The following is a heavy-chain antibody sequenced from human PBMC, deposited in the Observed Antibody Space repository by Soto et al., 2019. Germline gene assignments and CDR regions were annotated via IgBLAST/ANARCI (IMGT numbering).Heavy chain of an antibody. D-gene: IGHD1-1*01. CDR1: GFSFSTYA. V-gene: IGHV3-23*01. J-gene: IGHJ6*02. CDR2: ISGSGRET. Sequence: VQLLESGGGLVQPGGSLRLSCAASGFSFSTYAMSWVRQAPGKGLEWVSGISGSGRETYYADSVKGRFTVSRDNSKNTLYVQMNSLRAEDTAVYYCAKMEYVSNGMDVWGQGTTVTVSS. CDR3: AKMEYVSNGMDV.